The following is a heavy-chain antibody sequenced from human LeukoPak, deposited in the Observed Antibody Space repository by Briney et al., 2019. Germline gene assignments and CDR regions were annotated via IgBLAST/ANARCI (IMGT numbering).Heavy chain of an antibody. CDR2: IYYSGNT. D-gene: IGHD3/OR15-3a*01. CDR3: ARQTGSGLFILP. V-gene: IGHV4-39*01. CDR1: GVSISSSNSY. Sequence: ASETLSLTCAVSGVSISSSNSYWGWIRQPPGKGLEWIGSIYYSGNTYYNASLKSQVSISIDTSKNQFSLRLTSVTAADTAVYYCARQTGSGLFILPGGQGTLVTVSS. J-gene: IGHJ4*02.